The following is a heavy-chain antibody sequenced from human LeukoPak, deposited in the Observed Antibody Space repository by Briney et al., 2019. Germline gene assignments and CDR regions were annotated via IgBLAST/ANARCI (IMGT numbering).Heavy chain of an antibody. CDR3: AREYGYEAAARGLVDP. D-gene: IGHD6-13*01. V-gene: IGHV4-30-4*08. CDR1: GGSISSGDYY. CDR2: IYYSGST. Sequence: SQTPSLTCTVSGGSISSGDYYWSWIRQPPGKGLEWIGYIYYSGSTYYNPSLKSRVTISVDTSKNQFSLKLSSVTAADTAVYYCAREYGYEAAARGLVDPWGQGTLVTVSS. J-gene: IGHJ5*02.